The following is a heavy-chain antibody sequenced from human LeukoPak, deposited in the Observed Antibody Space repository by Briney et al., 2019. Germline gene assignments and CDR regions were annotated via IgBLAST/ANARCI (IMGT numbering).Heavy chain of an antibody. D-gene: IGHD3-22*01. Sequence: SETLSLTCTVSGGSISSNYWSWIRQPPGKGLEWLGYIYYSGSTDYNPSLKSRVTISVDTSKNQFSLKLSSVTAADTAVYYCARMYYYDSSGYYNYFDYWGQGTLVTVSS. CDR2: IYYSGST. J-gene: IGHJ4*02. CDR1: GGSISSNY. CDR3: ARMYYYDSSGYYNYFDY. V-gene: IGHV4-59*01.